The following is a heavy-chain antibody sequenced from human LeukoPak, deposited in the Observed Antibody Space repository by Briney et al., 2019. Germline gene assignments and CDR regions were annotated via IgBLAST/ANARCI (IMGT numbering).Heavy chain of an antibody. V-gene: IGHV3-23*01. CDR1: GFSFSSYA. J-gene: IGHJ4*02. CDR3: AKSRDIVVVLAAYFDY. D-gene: IGHD2-15*01. CDR2: ISDSGGST. Sequence: GGSLRLSCAASGFSFSSYAMTWVRQAPGKGLEWVSGISDSGGSTYYADSVKGRFTISRDNSKNMLYLQMNSLRAEDTAVYFCAKSRDIVVVLAAYFDYWGQETLVTVSS.